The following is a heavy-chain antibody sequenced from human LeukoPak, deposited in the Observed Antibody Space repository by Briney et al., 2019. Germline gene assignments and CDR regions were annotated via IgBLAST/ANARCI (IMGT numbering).Heavy chain of an antibody. CDR1: GGSISSYY. D-gene: IGHD3-22*01. CDR2: IYYSGST. CDR3: ARDSLYYYDSSGLGVDY. V-gene: IGHV4-39*07. J-gene: IGHJ4*02. Sequence: SSETLSLTCTVSGGSISSYYWSWIRQPPGKGLEWIGSIYYSGSTYYNPSLKSRVTISVDTSKNQFSLKLSSVTAADTAVYYCARDSLYYYDSSGLGVDYWGQGTLVTVSS.